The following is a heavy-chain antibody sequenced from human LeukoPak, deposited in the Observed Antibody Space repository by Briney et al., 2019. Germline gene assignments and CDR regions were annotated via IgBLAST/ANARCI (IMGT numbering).Heavy chain of an antibody. Sequence: PGGSLRLSCAASGFTFSDYWMHWVRQTPGRGLVWVSRINPDGSDILYADSVKGRFSISRDNAKNMLYLQLNSLRAEDAAVYYCARDLGTYNWNEEFTGDYWGQGTLVTVSS. CDR1: GFTFSDYW. D-gene: IGHD1-20*01. J-gene: IGHJ4*02. V-gene: IGHV3-74*01. CDR2: INPDGSDI. CDR3: ARDLGTYNWNEEFTGDY.